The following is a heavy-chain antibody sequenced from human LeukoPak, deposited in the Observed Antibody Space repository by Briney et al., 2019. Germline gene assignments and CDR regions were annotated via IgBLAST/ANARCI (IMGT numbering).Heavy chain of an antibody. J-gene: IGHJ5*02. CDR2: ISYDGSNK. Sequence: GGSLRLSCSASGFTFSSYGMHWVRQAPGKGLEWVAVISYDGSNKYYADSVKGRFTISRDNSKNTLYLQMNSLRAEDTAVYYCAKHNHAAAGPRYNWFDPWGQGTLVTVSS. CDR3: AKHNHAAAGPRYNWFDP. CDR1: GFTFSSYG. V-gene: IGHV3-30*18. D-gene: IGHD6-13*01.